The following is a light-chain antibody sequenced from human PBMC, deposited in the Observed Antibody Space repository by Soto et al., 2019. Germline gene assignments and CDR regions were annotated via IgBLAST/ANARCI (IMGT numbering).Light chain of an antibody. CDR2: DVF. CDR1: SSDVGGFNY. V-gene: IGLV2-14*03. CDR3: TSWTSTSTYV. Sequence: QSVLIQPASVSGSPGQSGTISCTGTSSDVGGFNYVSWYQQHPGKAPKPMIYDVFTRPSGVSNRFSGSKSGNTASLTISALQAEDEADYYCTSWTSTSTYVFGSGTKVTVL. J-gene: IGLJ1*01.